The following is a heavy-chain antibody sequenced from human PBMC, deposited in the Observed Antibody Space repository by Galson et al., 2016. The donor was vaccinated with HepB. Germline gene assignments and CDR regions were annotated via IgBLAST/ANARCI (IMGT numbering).Heavy chain of an antibody. CDR1: EGFISDTSYS. V-gene: IGHV4-39*02. Sequence: ETLSLTCSVSEGFISDTSYSWGWIRQPPGKGMKWIGSISYSGSTYYNPSLKSRVTIYVDTSKNHFSLKLTSVTATDTAVYYCARRVRDGYNYPFDYWGQGTLVTVSS. D-gene: IGHD5-24*01. J-gene: IGHJ4*02. CDR2: ISYSGST. CDR3: ARRVRDGYNYPFDY.